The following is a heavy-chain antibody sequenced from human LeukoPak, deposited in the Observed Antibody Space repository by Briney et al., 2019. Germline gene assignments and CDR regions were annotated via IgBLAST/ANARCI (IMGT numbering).Heavy chain of an antibody. J-gene: IGHJ6*02. CDR2: IYYSGST. D-gene: IGHD6-6*01. CDR3: ARQEGSSSSYYQYGMDV. Sequence: ETLSLTCTVSGGSISSYYWSWIRQPPGKGLEWIGYIYYSGSTNYNPSLKSRVTISVDTSKNQFSLKLSSVTAADTAEYYCARQEGSSSSYYQYGMDVWGQGTTVIVSS. CDR1: GGSISSYY. V-gene: IGHV4-59*08.